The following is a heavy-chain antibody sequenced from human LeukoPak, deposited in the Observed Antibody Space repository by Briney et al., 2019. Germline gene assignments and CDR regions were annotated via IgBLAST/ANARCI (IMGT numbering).Heavy chain of an antibody. V-gene: IGHV3-15*01. CDR2: LKSKADGRTT. CDR3: TTGSRDGYNSDDYLDY. D-gene: IGHD5-24*01. Sequence: CAASGFTFCYVWMMRLPQAPGRGLVWCGHLKSKADGRTTYYAAPVKDIFTISKDDAKNTLYLQMNSLKTEDTAVYYCTTGSRDGYNSDDYLDYWVQGTLVSVSS. CDR1: GFTFCYVW. J-gene: IGHJ4*02.